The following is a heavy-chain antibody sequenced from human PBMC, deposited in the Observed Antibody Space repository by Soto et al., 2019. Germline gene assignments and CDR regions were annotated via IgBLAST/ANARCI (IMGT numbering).Heavy chain of an antibody. J-gene: IGHJ4*02. CDR1: GFTFSTYR. CDR2: ISSTSTYI. D-gene: IGHD4-17*01. Sequence: VQLVESGGGLVKPGGSLRLSCAASGFTFSTYRMHWVRQAPGKGLEWVASISSTSTYIYYADSVKGRFTISRDNSKNSLDLQMHSLRVEDTAVYYCAREGAAYGDYGANWGQGTLVTVSS. V-gene: IGHV3-21*01. CDR3: AREGAAYGDYGAN.